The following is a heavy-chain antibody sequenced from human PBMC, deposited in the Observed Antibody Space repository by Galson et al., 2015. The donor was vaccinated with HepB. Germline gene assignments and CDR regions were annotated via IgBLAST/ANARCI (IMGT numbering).Heavy chain of an antibody. CDR1: GFTFGAYE. J-gene: IGHJ4*02. Sequence: SLRLSCAASGFTFGAYEMHWVRQAPGTGLRWISYISSNGYMIYYADSVKGRFPVSRDHPRPSLHLQMNSLRVEDTAVYYRVRDDALWSWYFDSWGQGILVTVSS. D-gene: IGHD3-10*01. V-gene: IGHV3-48*03. CDR3: VRDDALWSWYFDS. CDR2: ISSNGYMI.